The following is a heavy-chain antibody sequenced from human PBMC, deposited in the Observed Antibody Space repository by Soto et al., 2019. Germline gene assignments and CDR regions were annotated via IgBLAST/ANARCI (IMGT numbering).Heavy chain of an antibody. J-gene: IGHJ6*03. V-gene: IGHV3-11*01. D-gene: IGHD2-2*01. Sequence: QVQLVESGGGLVKPGGSLRLSCAASGFTFSYYDMSWIRQAPGKGLEWVSYISSSGSTIYYADTVKGRFTISRDNAKNLLYMRMNSLRAGDTGVYYCAVVRACSSTSCYADYYFYYMDVWGKGTTITDSS. CDR2: ISSSGSTI. CDR3: AVVRACSSTSCYADYYFYYMDV. CDR1: GFTFSYYD.